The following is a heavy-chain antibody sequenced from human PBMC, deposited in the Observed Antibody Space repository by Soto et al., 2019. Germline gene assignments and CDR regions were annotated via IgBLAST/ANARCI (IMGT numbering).Heavy chain of an antibody. J-gene: IGHJ6*02. Sequence: QSQLVESGGGVVQAGRSLRLSCAASEFTFSSYAIHWVRQAPGKGLEWVALISSDGSQKYYADSVMGRCIISRDNSLKTLYLRVDNLREGDTAIYYCAKAQSRLGTAVYDVWGQGTTVTVSS. V-gene: IGHV3-30*18. D-gene: IGHD2-21*02. CDR2: ISSDGSQK. CDR3: AKAQSRLGTAVYDV. CDR1: EFTFSSYA.